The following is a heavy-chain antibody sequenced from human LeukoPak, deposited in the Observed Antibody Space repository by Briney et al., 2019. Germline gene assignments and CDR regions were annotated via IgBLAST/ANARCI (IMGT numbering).Heavy chain of an antibody. V-gene: IGHV1-2*02. CDR1: GYTFINYY. CDR3: VPSANYYYFDY. Sequence: ASVKVSCKASGYTFINYYMHWVRQAPGLGFEWMGWINPKSGGTSYPQKFQGRVTMTRDTSISTAYMELSGLRSDDTAVYYCVPSANYYYFDYWGQGTLVTVSS. D-gene: IGHD1-26*01. CDR2: INPKSGGT. J-gene: IGHJ4*02.